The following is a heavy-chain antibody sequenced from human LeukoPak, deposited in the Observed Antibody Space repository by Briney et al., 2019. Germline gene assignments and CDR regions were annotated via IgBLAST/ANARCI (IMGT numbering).Heavy chain of an antibody. CDR1: GGSISSSSYY. CDR3: ERQYVLRGSYSVWFDP. D-gene: IGHD1-26*01. Sequence: SDTLSLTCTVSGGSISSSSYYWRWIRQPPGKGLAWMGSIYYSGSTYYNPSLKSRVTISVDTSKTQFSLKLRSVTASDTAVYYCERQYVLRGSYSVWFDPWGQGTLVTVSS. CDR2: IYYSGST. V-gene: IGHV4-39*01. J-gene: IGHJ5*02.